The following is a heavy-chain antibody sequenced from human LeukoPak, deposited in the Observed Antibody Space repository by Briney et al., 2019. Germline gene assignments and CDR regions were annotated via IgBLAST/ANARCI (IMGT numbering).Heavy chain of an antibody. CDR3: ARDRTTFDY. CDR1: GFTFSRYA. Sequence: GGSLRLSCAASGFTFSRYAMHWVRQAPGKGLEWVAVISYDGSNKYYADSVKGRFTISRDNSKNTLYLQMNSLRAEDTAVYYCARDRTTFDYWGQGTLVTVSS. CDR2: ISYDGSNK. V-gene: IGHV3-30*04. D-gene: IGHD4-11*01. J-gene: IGHJ4*02.